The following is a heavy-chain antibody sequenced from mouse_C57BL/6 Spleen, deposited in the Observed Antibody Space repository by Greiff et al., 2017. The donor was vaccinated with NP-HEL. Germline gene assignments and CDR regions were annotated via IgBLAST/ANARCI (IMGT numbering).Heavy chain of an antibody. D-gene: IGHD1-1*02. Sequence: VHLVESGPGLVQPSQSLSITCTVSGFSLTSYGVHWVRQSPGKGLEWLGVIWSGGSTDYNAAFISRLSISKDNSKSQVFFKMNSLQADDTAIYYCASVGGKAWFAYWGQGTLVTVSA. J-gene: IGHJ3*01. CDR3: ASVGGKAWFAY. V-gene: IGHV2-2*01. CDR2: IWSGGST. CDR1: GFSLTSYG.